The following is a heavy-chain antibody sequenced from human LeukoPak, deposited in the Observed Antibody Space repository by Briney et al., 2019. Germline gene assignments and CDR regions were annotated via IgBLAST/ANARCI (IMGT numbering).Heavy chain of an antibody. V-gene: IGHV4-34*01. D-gene: IGHD6-6*01. J-gene: IGHJ4*02. CDR1: GGSFSGYY. CDR3: AKVMGSSSLDY. Sequence: SETLSLTCAVYGGSFSGYYWSWIRQPPGKGLEWIGEIYHSGSTNYNPSLKSRVTISVDKSKNQFSLKLSSVTAADTAVYYCAKVMGSSSLDYWGQGTLVTVSS. CDR2: IYHSGST.